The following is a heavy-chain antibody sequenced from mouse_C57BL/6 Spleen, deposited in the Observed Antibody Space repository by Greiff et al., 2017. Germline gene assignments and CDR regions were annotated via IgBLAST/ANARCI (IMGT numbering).Heavy chain of an antibody. CDR2: ISYDGSN. D-gene: IGHD3-2*02. J-gene: IGHJ2*01. V-gene: IGHV3-6*01. CDR1: GYSITSGYY. CDR3: ARERAQGLDY. Sequence: DVKLQESGPGLVKPSQSLSLTCSVTGYSITSGYYWNWIRQFPGNKLEWMGYISYDGSNNYNPSLKNRISITRDTSKNQFFLKLNSVTTEDTATYYCARERAQGLDYWGQGTTLTVAS.